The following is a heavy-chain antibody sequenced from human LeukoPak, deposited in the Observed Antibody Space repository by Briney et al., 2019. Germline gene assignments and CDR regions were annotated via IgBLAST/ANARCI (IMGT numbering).Heavy chain of an antibody. Sequence: SETLSLTCAVYGGSFSGYYWSWIRQPPGKGLEWIGEINHSGSTNYNPSLKSRVTISVDTSKNQFSLKLSSVTAADTAVYYCAGGGSSSWYSAYYYYMDVWGKGTTVTISS. V-gene: IGHV4-34*01. CDR3: AGGGSSSWYSAYYYYMDV. D-gene: IGHD6-13*01. J-gene: IGHJ6*03. CDR2: INHSGST. CDR1: GGSFSGYY.